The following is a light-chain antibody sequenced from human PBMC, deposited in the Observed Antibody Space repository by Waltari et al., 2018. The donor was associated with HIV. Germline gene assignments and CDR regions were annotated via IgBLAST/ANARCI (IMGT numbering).Light chain of an antibody. V-gene: IGKV3-20*01. CDR1: QSVNTF. Sequence: EIVLTQSPGTLSLSPGERGTLPCRTSQSVNTFLSWYQQKPGQAPRLLIFRASNRATGIPDRFSGSGSGTDFTLTISRLEPEDYAVYYCQQYDNSPFTFGPGTTVDVK. CDR2: RAS. CDR3: QQYDNSPFT. J-gene: IGKJ3*01.